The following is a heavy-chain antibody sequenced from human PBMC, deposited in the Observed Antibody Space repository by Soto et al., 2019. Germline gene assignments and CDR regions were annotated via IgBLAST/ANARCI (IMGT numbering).Heavy chain of an antibody. CDR1: GFTFSSHV. J-gene: IGHJ4*02. CDR3: AKVWTEKGYCTSMSCLYYFDY. CDR2: ISDSGST. Sequence: EVQLLESGGGLVQPGGSLRLSCEASGFTFSSHVMSWVRQAPGRGLEWVSTISDSGSTYYTDSVKGRFTISRDNSKNTLYLQMNSLRAEDTAVYYCAKVWTEKGYCTSMSCLYYFDYWGQGTLVTVSS. V-gene: IGHV3-23*01. D-gene: IGHD2-2*01.